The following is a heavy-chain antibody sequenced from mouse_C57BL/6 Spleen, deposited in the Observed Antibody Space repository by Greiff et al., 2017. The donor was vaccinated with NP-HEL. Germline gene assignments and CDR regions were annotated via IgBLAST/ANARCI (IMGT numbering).Heavy chain of an antibody. CDR1: GYTFTDHT. Sequence: VQLQESDAELVKPGASVKISCKVSGYTFTDHTIHWMKQRPEQGLEWIGYIYPRDGSTKYNEKFKGKATLTADKSSSTAYMQLNSLTSEDSAVYFCARRNYYGIVAQAWFAYWGQGTLVTVSA. CDR3: ARRNYYGIVAQAWFAY. V-gene: IGHV1-78*01. D-gene: IGHD1-1*01. CDR2: IYPRDGST. J-gene: IGHJ3*01.